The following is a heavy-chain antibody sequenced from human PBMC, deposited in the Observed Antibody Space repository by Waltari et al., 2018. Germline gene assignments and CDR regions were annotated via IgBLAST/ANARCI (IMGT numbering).Heavy chain of an antibody. V-gene: IGHV3-23*01. CDR2: ISGSGGST. Sequence: EVQLLESGGGLVQPGGSLRLSCAASGFTFSSYPITWVRPAPGKGLEWVSAISGSGGSTYYADSVKGRFTISRDNSKNTLYLQMNSLRAEDTAVYYCAKDKTESGATCFDYWGQGTLVTVSS. J-gene: IGHJ4*02. D-gene: IGHD1-26*01. CDR1: GFTFSSYP. CDR3: AKDKTESGATCFDY.